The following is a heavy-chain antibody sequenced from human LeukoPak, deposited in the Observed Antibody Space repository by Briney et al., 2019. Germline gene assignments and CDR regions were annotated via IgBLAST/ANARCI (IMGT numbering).Heavy chain of an antibody. CDR1: GGSFSGYY. V-gene: IGHV4-34*01. CDR2: INHSGST. CDR3: ARTYYDILTGKGRGIYFDY. Sequence: PSETLSLTCAVYGGSFSGYYWSWIRQPPGKGLEWIGEINHSGSTNYNPSLKSRVTISVDTSKNQFSLKLSSVTAADTAVYYCARTYYDILTGKGRGIYFDYWGQGTLVTVSS. J-gene: IGHJ4*02. D-gene: IGHD3-9*01.